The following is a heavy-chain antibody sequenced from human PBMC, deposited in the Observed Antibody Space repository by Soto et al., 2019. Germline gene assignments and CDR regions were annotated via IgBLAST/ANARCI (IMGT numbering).Heavy chain of an antibody. D-gene: IGHD2-2*01. CDR3: ARPPRYCSSTSCPFDY. Sequence: GASVKVSCKASGGTFSSYAISWVRQAPGQGLEWMGGIIPIFGTANYAQKFQGRVTITADKSTSTAYMELSSLRSGDTAVYYCARPPRYCSSTSCPFDYWGQGTLVTVSS. V-gene: IGHV1-69*06. CDR2: IIPIFGTA. CDR1: GGTFSSYA. J-gene: IGHJ4*02.